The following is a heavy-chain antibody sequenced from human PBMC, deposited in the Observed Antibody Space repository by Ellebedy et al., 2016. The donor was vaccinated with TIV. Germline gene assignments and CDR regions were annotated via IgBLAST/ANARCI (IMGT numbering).Heavy chain of an antibody. D-gene: IGHD2-15*01. V-gene: IGHV6-1*01. Sequence: SQTLSLTCAISGDSVSRNSVAWNWIRQSPSRGLEWPGRTYYRSKWYNDYAVSVKSRITINPDTSKNQFSLQLNSGTPEETAVYYCARDDCSGGSCHWWFAPWGQGTLVTVSS. CDR2: TYYRSKWYN. CDR3: ARDDCSGGSCHWWFAP. J-gene: IGHJ5*02. CDR1: GDSVSRNSVA.